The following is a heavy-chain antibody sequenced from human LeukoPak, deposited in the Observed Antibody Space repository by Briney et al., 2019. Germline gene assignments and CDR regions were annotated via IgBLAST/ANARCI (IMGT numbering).Heavy chain of an antibody. D-gene: IGHD6-13*01. CDR2: FSTYNGNT. Sequence: ASVKVSCKASGYTFTNYGITWVRQAPGQGLEWLGWFSTYNGNTNYAQKLQGRVTMTTDTSTSTGYMELRSLRSDDTAVYYCAREVSSSWGDWYFDLWGRGTLVTVSS. CDR1: GYTFTNYG. J-gene: IGHJ2*01. CDR3: AREVSSSWGDWYFDL. V-gene: IGHV1-18*01.